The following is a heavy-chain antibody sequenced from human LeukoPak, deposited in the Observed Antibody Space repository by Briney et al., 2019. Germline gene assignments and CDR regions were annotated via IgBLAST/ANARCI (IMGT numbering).Heavy chain of an antibody. D-gene: IGHD5-12*01. CDR2: INPNSGGT. Sequence: ASVKVSCKASGYTFTSYYMHWVRQAPGQGLEWMGWINPNSGGTNYAQKFQGRVTMTRDTSISTAYMELSRLRSDDTAVYYCARDPLERGYSGYDSYYYYYMDVWGKGTTVTVSS. CDR1: GYTFTSYY. J-gene: IGHJ6*03. CDR3: ARDPLERGYSGYDSYYYYYMDV. V-gene: IGHV1-2*02.